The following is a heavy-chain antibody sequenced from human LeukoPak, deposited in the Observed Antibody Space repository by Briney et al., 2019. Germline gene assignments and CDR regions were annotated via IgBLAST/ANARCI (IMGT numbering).Heavy chain of an antibody. Sequence: GGSLRLSCAASGFTFSSYAMSWVRQAPGKGLEWVSAISGSGGSTYYADSVKGRFTISRDNSKNTLYLQMNSLRAEDTAVYYCAKVLTTMIVVVTRSFDYWGQGTPVTVSS. CDR2: ISGSGGST. CDR1: GFTFSSYA. V-gene: IGHV3-23*01. J-gene: IGHJ4*02. D-gene: IGHD3-22*01. CDR3: AKVLTTMIVVVTRSFDY.